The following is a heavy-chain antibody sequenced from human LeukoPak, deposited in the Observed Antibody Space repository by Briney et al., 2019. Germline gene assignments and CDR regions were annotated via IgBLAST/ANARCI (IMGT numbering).Heavy chain of an antibody. CDR2: IYYSGST. CDR1: GRSISNNY. CDR3: ARDPGYSSGWYSWFDP. D-gene: IGHD6-19*01. Sequence: LSLSCRASGRSISNNYWSGIRLQTRKGLEWIGYIYYSGSTNYNPSLKSRVTISVDTSKNQFSLKLSSVTAADTAVYYCARDPGYSSGWYSWFDPWGQGTLVTVSS. J-gene: IGHJ5*02. V-gene: IGHV4-59*01.